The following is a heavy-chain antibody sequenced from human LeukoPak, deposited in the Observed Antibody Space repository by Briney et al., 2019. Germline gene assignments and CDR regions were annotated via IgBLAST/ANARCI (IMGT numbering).Heavy chain of an antibody. Sequence: GGSLRLSCVTSGFPFRAYDMHWVRQAPGKGLEWVSAFGSAGDTYYPGAVKGRFTISRDYAKNSLYLQMNSLRAGDTAVYYCVRGALPGDNWYFDLWGRGTLVTVSS. CDR2: FGSAGDT. CDR3: VRGALPGDNWYFDL. CDR1: GFPFRAYD. J-gene: IGHJ2*01. V-gene: IGHV3-13*01.